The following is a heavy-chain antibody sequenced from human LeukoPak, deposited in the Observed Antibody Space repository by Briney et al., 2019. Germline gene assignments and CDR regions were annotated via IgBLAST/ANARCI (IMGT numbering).Heavy chain of an antibody. CDR1: SVSISSNNW. CDR2: IYHSGSN. J-gene: IGHJ6*03. D-gene: IGHD2-2*01. Sequence: SETLSLTCTISSVSISSNNWWTWVRQAPGKGLEWIGEIYHSGSNNYNPSLQSRVTISVDKSKNQFSLKLTSVTAADTAVYYCARNPLCSSTSCYYMDVWGKGTTVTISS. CDR3: ARNPLCSSTSCYYMDV. V-gene: IGHV4-4*02.